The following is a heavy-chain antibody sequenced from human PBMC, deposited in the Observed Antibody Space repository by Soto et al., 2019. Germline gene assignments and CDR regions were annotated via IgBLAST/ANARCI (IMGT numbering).Heavy chain of an antibody. D-gene: IGHD3-22*01. CDR3: AKDRWEFSGYYPYYFDY. Sequence: PGWSLRLSCVACGDRSXNYWMDGVRQAPGKGLEWVPVISYDGSNKYYADSVKGRFTISRDNSKNTLYLQMNSLRAEDTAVYYCAKDRWEFSGYYPYYFDYWGQGTLVTVSS. V-gene: IGHV3-30*18. CDR2: ISYDGSNK. J-gene: IGHJ4*02. CDR1: GDRSXNYW.